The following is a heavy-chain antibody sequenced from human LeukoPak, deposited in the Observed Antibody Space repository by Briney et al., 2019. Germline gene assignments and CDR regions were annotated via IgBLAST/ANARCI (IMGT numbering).Heavy chain of an antibody. CDR1: GFTFSSYG. CDR2: ISYDGSNK. D-gene: IGHD6-6*01. CDR3: AKEAGQLASFYYYYYMDV. V-gene: IGHV3-30*18. J-gene: IGHJ6*03. Sequence: GGSLRLSCAASGFTFSSYGMHWVRQAPGKGLEWVAVISYDGSNKYYADSVKGRFTISRDNSKNTLYLQMNSLRAEDTAVYYCAKEAGQLASFYYYYYMDVWGKGTTVTLSS.